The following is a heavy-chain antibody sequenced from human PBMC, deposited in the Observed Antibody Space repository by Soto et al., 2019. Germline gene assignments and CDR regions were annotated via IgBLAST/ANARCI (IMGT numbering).Heavy chain of an antibody. V-gene: IGHV3-7*01. CDR2: IKQDGSEE. D-gene: IGHD1-1*01. CDR3: ARDYNWNYFDY. Sequence: GGSLRLSCAASGFTFSSYGMSWVRQAPGKGLEWVANIKQDGSEEYFVDSVKGRFTISRDNAKKSLYLQMNSLRAEDTAVYYCARDYNWNYFDYWGQGTLVTVSS. CDR1: GFTFSSYG. J-gene: IGHJ4*02.